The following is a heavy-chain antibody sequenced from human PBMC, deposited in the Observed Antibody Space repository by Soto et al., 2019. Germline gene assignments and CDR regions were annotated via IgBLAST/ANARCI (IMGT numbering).Heavy chain of an antibody. D-gene: IGHD6-13*01. Sequence: SETLSLTCTVSGGSISSGDYYWSWIRQAPGKGLEWIGYIYYSGSTYYNPSLKSRVTISVDTSKNQFPLKLSSVTAADTAVYYCASSLIAAAAKDDYWGQGTLVTVSS. J-gene: IGHJ4*02. CDR2: IYYSGST. CDR3: ASSLIAAAAKDDY. CDR1: GGSISSGDYY. V-gene: IGHV4-30-4*01.